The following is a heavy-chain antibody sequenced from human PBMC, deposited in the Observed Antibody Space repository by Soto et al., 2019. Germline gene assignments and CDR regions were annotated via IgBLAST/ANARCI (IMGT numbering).Heavy chain of an antibody. CDR2: IYHSGST. J-gene: IGHJ5*02. V-gene: IGHV4-30-2*01. Sequence: SETLSLTCAVSGGSISSGGYSWSWIRQPPGKGLECIGYIYHSGSTYYNPSLKSRVTISVDRSKNQFSLKLSSVTAADTAVYYCARVPGPWGQGTLLTVSS. CDR1: GGSISSGGYS. CDR3: ARVPGP. D-gene: IGHD3-10*01.